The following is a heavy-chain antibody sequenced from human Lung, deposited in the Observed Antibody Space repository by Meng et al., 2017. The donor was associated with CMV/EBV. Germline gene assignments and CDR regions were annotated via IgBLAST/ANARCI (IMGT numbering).Heavy chain of an antibody. CDR2: ISSSGSTI. Sequence: GGSXRLXCAASGFTFSSYEMNWVRQAPGKGLEWVSYISSSGSTIYYADSVKGRFTISRDNAKNSLYLQMNSLRAEDTAVYYCARGGPFGVVIIHSDDPYFDNXGQGXLVTVSS. J-gene: IGHJ4*02. CDR3: ARGGPFGVVIIHSDDPYFDN. D-gene: IGHD3-3*01. V-gene: IGHV3-48*03. CDR1: GFTFSSYE.